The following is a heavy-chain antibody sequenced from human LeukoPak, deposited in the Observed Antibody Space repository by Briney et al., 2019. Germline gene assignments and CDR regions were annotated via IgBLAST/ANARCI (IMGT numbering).Heavy chain of an antibody. CDR2: IKQDGSEK. V-gene: IGHV3-7*01. CDR3: ARDPSLYYDFWSGYYRSLGDY. D-gene: IGHD3-3*01. CDR1: GFAFSDYW. Sequence: GGSLRLSCVASGFAFSDYWMSWVRQAPGKGLEWVANIKQDGSEKYYVDSIKGRFTISRDNAKNSLYLQMNSLRAEDTAVYYCARDPSLYYDFWSGYYRSLGDYWGQGTLVTVSS. J-gene: IGHJ4*02.